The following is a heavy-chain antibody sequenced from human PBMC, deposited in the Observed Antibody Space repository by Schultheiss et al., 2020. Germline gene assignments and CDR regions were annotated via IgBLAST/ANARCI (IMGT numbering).Heavy chain of an antibody. J-gene: IGHJ6*04. CDR3: ARIFSKYQLFIFPYGMDV. CDR1: GFTFSSYA. Sequence: GGSLRLSCAASGFTFSSYAMHWVRQAPGKGLEWVSAISGSGGSTYYADSVKGRFTISRDNAKNSLYLQMNSLRDEDTAVYYCARIFSKYQLFIFPYGMDVWGKGTTVTGSS. CDR2: ISGSGGST. V-gene: IGHV3-23*01. D-gene: IGHD2-2*01.